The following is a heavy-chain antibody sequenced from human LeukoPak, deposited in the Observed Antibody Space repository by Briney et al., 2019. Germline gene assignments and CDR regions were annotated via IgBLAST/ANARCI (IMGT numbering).Heavy chain of an antibody. J-gene: IGHJ4*02. CDR3: ARPMIFYDSSGPYFDY. Sequence: GGSLRLSCAASGFTFSSYSMNWVRQAPGKGLEWVAVISYDGGNKYYADSVKGRFTISRDNSKNTLYLQMNSLRAEDTAVYYCARPMIFYDSSGPYFDYWGQGTLVTVSS. CDR2: ISYDGGNK. D-gene: IGHD3-22*01. V-gene: IGHV3-30*03. CDR1: GFTFSSYS.